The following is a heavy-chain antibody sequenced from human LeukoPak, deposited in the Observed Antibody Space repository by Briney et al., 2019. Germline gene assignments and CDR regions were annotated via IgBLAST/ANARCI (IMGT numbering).Heavy chain of an antibody. CDR1: GFTFSSYA. V-gene: IGHV3-33*03. CDR2: IWYDGSNK. J-gene: IGHJ4*02. Sequence: GGSLRLSCAASGFTFSSYAMHWVRQASGKGLEWVAFIWYDGSNKDYTDSVKGRFTISRDNAKNSLYLQMNSLRAEDTAVYYCTKSGIAAAGSLVYFDYWGQGTLVTASS. CDR3: TKSGIAAAGSLVYFDY. D-gene: IGHD6-13*01.